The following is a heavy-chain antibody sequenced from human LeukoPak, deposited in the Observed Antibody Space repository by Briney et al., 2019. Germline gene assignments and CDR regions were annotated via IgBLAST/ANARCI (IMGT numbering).Heavy chain of an antibody. CDR2: INPNSGGT. Sequence: ASVKVSCKASGYTFTSYYMHWVRQAPGQGLEWMGWINPNSGGTNYAQKFQGRVTMTRDTSISTAYMELSRLRSDDTAVYYCARDGRNSSSWYPFDYWGQGTLVTVSS. D-gene: IGHD6-13*01. CDR3: ARDGRNSSSWYPFDY. V-gene: IGHV1-2*02. J-gene: IGHJ4*02. CDR1: GYTFTSYY.